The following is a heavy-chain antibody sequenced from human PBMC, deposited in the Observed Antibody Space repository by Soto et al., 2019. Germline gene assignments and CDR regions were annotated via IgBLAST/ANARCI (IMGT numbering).Heavy chain of an antibody. J-gene: IGHJ4*02. Sequence: GGALRLSFEGSGFTFNTFSIHWGRPPPGKGLEWLAAIWYDGTQKYYADSVKGRFIISRDNSKKTLYLEMNSLRAEDTAVYYCARAGGTTVTGLWHFDSWGQGTLVTVSS. CDR1: GFTFNTFS. CDR2: IWYDGTQK. D-gene: IGHD4-17*01. CDR3: ARAGGTTVTGLWHFDS. V-gene: IGHV3-33*01.